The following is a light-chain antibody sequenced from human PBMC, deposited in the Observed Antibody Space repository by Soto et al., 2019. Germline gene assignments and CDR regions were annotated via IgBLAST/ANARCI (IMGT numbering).Light chain of an antibody. Sequence: DIQMTQSPSSLSASVGDRVTITCRASQNIRSYLNWYQQKPGKAPQLLIYATSSLQTGVPSRFSGSGSGTDFSLVISDLQPEDYATYYCQQGYSSRWTSGRGTKVEI. J-gene: IGKJ1*01. CDR3: QQGYSSRWT. V-gene: IGKV1-39*01. CDR1: QNIRSY. CDR2: ATS.